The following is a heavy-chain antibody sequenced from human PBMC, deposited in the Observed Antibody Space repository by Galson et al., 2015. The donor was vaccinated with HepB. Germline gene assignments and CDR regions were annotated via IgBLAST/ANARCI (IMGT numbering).Heavy chain of an antibody. D-gene: IGHD4-17*01. V-gene: IGHV4-4*02. CDR1: GGSISSSNW. J-gene: IGHJ4*02. CDR2: IYHSGST. CDR3: ARSVNWYGDYVEHPTRYYFDY. Sequence: ETLSLTCAVSGGSISSSNWWSWVRQPPGEGLEWIGEIYHSGSTNYNPAIKSRVTISVDNYKNQFSLKLSSVTAADTAVYYCARSVNWYGDYVEHPTRYYFDYWGQGTLVTVSS.